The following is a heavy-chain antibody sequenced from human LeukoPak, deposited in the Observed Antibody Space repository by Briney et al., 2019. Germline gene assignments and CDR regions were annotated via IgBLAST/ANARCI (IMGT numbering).Heavy chain of an antibody. D-gene: IGHD4-17*01. CDR1: GFTFSSYG. CDR2: ISYDGSNK. V-gene: IGHV3-30*18. J-gene: IGHJ4*02. Sequence: GRSLRLSCAASGFTFSSYGMHWVRQAPGKGLEWVAVISYDGSNKYYADSVKGRFTISRDNSKNTLYLQMNSLRAEDTAVYYCAKLYGDYDYFDYWGRGPLLIVSS. CDR3: AKLYGDYDYFDY.